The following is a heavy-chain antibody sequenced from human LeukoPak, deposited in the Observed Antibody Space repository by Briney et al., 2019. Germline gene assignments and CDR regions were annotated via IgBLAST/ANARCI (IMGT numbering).Heavy chain of an antibody. J-gene: IGHJ3*02. CDR1: GFVFDDYD. CDR2: ISYDGSNK. CDR3: ARDRSGYEIVDDAFDI. D-gene: IGHD5-12*01. V-gene: IGHV3-33*05. Sequence: PGGSLRLSCGASGFVFDDYDMHWVRQAPGKGLEWVAVISYDGSNKYYADSVKGRFTISRDNAKNSLYLQMNSLRAEDTAVYYCARDRSGYEIVDDAFDIWGQGTMVTVSS.